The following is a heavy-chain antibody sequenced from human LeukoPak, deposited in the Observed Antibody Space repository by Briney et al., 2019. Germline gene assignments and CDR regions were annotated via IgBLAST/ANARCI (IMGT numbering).Heavy chain of an antibody. Sequence: ASVKVSCKASGYTFTSYYMHWVRQAPGQGLEWMGIINPSGGSTSYAQKFQGRVTMTRDTSTSTVYMELSSLRSEDTAVYYCARDRVVVAATSHYYYGMDVWGQGTTVTVSS. D-gene: IGHD2-15*01. CDR1: GYTFTSYY. CDR3: ARDRVVVAATSHYYYGMDV. V-gene: IGHV1-46*01. CDR2: INPSGGST. J-gene: IGHJ6*02.